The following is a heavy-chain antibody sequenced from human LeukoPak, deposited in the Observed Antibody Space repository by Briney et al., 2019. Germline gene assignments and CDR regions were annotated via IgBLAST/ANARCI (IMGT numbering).Heavy chain of an antibody. CDR2: FDPEDGET. CDR3: ATHSPGWRYSGYSNYYYMDV. CDR1: GYMFTELC. D-gene: IGHD5-12*01. V-gene: IGHV1-24*01. J-gene: IGHJ6*03. Sequence: GASVKVSCKVSGYMFTELCMHWVRQAPGKGLEWMGNFDPEDGETVYAQKFQGRVTMTEDTSTDTAYMELSSLRSEDTAVYYCATHSPGWRYSGYSNYYYMDVWGKGTTVTVSS.